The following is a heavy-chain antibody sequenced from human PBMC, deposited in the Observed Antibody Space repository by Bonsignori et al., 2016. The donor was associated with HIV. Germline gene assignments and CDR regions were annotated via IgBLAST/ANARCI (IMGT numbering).Heavy chain of an antibody. D-gene: IGHD3-16*02. J-gene: IGHJ4*02. Sequence: WVRQAPGQGLEWMGWINPNSGGTNYAQKFQGRVTMTRDTSISTAYMELSRLRSDDTAVYYCARAVRDVWGSYPTGDYFDYWGQGTLVTVSS. V-gene: IGHV1-2*02. CDR2: INPNSGGT. CDR3: ARAVRDVWGSYPTGDYFDY.